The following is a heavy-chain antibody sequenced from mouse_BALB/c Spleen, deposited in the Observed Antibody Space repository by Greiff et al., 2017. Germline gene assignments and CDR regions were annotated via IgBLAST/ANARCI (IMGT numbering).Heavy chain of an antibody. V-gene: IGHV5-17*02. J-gene: IGHJ3*01. CDR1: GFTFSSFG. Sequence: EVQGVESGGGLVQPGGSRKLSCAASGFTFSSFGMHWVRQAPEKGLEWVAYISSGSSTIYYADTVKGRFTISRDNPKNTLFLQMTSLRSEDTAMYYCARDGYYFAYWGQGTLVTVSA. D-gene: IGHD2-3*01. CDR3: ARDGYYFAY. CDR2: ISSGSSTI.